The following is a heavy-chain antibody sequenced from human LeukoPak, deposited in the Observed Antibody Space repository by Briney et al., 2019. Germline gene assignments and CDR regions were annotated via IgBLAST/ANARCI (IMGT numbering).Heavy chain of an antibody. CDR3: AKAPFSNYYYYMDV. D-gene: IGHD3-3*02. CDR1: GFPLSDYY. V-gene: IGHV3-11*01. J-gene: IGHJ6*03. Sequence: PGGSLSLSCAASGFPLSDYYMSWVRPAPGKGLGGVSYISSSGSTIYYADSVKGRFTISRDNSKNTLYLQMNSLRAEDTAVYYCAKAPFSNYYYYMDVWGKGTTVTVSS. CDR2: ISSSGSTI.